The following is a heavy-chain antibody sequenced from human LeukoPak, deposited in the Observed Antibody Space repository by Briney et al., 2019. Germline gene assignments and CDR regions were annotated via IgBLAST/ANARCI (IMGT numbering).Heavy chain of an antibody. CDR2: FKSKTDGGTT. D-gene: IGHD2/OR15-2a*01. J-gene: IGHJ4*02. Sequence: GSLRLSRAASGFTFRNAWVNLVRQASGKGVEVVGRFKSKTDGGTTNYAAPVRGRFTLSRDDSKNTLYLQMNSLKTEDTAVYYCTTVSRSDYFDYWGQGTLVTVSS. CDR3: TTVSRSDYFDY. CDR1: GFTFRNAW. V-gene: IGHV3-15*01.